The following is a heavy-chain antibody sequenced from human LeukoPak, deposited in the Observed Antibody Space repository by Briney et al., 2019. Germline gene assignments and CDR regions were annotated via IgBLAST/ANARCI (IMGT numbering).Heavy chain of an antibody. Sequence: SETLSLTCTVSGGSISSYYWSWIRQPPGKGLEWIGYIYYSGSTNYNPSLKSRVTMSVDTSKNQFSLKLSSVTAADTAVYYCARVGTTTGTIYYYYYMDVWGKGTTVTVSS. CDR1: GGSISSYY. CDR3: ARVGTTTGTIYYYYYMDV. CDR2: IYYSGST. D-gene: IGHD1-14*01. J-gene: IGHJ6*03. V-gene: IGHV4-59*08.